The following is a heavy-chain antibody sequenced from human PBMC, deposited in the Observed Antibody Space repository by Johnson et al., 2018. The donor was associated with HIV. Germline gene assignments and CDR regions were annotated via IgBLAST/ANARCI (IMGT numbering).Heavy chain of an antibody. CDR1: GFTFSSYW. Sequence: VQLVESGGGLVQPGGSLRLSCAASGFTFSSYWMSWVRQAPGKGLEWVANIKHDGSEKYYVDSVKGRFTISRDNAKNSLSLQMNRLRAEDAAVYYCAREGLYSGGLGAFDIWGQGTAVTVSS. V-gene: IGHV3-7*01. D-gene: IGHD1-26*01. J-gene: IGHJ3*02. CDR2: IKHDGSEK. CDR3: AREGLYSGGLGAFDI.